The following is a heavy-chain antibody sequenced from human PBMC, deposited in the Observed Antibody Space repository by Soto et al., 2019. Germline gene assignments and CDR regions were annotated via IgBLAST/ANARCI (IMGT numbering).Heavy chain of an antibody. CDR3: ARALRTLFYYYGGSGSPSYYFDY. D-gene: IGHD3-22*01. Sequence: ETLSLPCAVYGGSFSYYYWSWIGQSPGKGLEWIGEINHSGSTNYNPSLKSRVTISVDTSKNQFSLKLSSVTAADTAVYYCARALRTLFYYYGGSGSPSYYFDYWGQGTLVTVSS. CDR1: GGSFSYYY. V-gene: IGHV4-34*01. J-gene: IGHJ4*02. CDR2: INHSGST.